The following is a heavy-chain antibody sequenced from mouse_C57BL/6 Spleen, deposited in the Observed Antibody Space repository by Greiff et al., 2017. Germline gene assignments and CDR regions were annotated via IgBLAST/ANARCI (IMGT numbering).Heavy chain of an antibody. CDR3: ARSEAGVDY. CDR1: GYTFTDYY. V-gene: IGHV1-26*01. J-gene: IGHJ2*01. Sequence: VQLQQSGPELVKPGASVKISCKASGYTFTDYYMNWVKQSHGKSLEWIGDINPNNGGTSYNQKFKGKATLTVDKSSSTAYMELRSLTSEDSAVYYCARSEAGVDYWGQGTTLTVSS. CDR2: INPNNGGT. D-gene: IGHD3-2*02.